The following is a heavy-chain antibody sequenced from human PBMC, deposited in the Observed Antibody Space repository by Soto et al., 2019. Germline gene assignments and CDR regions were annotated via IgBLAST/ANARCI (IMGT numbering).Heavy chain of an antibody. Sequence: QVQLVQSGAEVKKPGASVKVSCKASGSTFPSSTVSWVRQAPGQGLEWMGWINAHNGNTKYAQKFQGRLTMTTDTSTGTGYMELRSLRSDDTARYFCAIADYGDPDYWGQGTLVTVSS. V-gene: IGHV1-18*01. D-gene: IGHD4-17*01. J-gene: IGHJ4*02. CDR1: GSTFPSST. CDR2: INAHNGNT. CDR3: AIADYGDPDY.